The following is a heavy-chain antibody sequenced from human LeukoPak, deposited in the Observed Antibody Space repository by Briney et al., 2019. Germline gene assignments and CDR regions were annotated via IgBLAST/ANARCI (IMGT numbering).Heavy chain of an antibody. J-gene: IGHJ4*02. Sequence: PGGSLRLSCAASGFTFSSYGMHWVRQAPGKGLEWVAVISYDGSNKYYADSVKGRFTISRDNSKNTLYLQMNSLRAEDTAVYYCAKPLGPAAMGGFDYWGQGTLVTVSS. CDR2: ISYDGSNK. D-gene: IGHD2-2*01. V-gene: IGHV3-30*18. CDR1: GFTFSSYG. CDR3: AKPLGPAAMGGFDY.